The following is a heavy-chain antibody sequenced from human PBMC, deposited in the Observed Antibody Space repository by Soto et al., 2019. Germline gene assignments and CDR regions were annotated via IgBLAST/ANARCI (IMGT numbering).Heavy chain of an antibody. CDR2: ISAYNGNT. CDR1: GYTFTSYG. D-gene: IGHD4-17*01. V-gene: IGHV1-18*01. Sequence: QVLLVQSGAEVKKPGASVKVSCKASGYTFTSYGISWVRQAPGQGLEWMGWISAYNGNTNYAQKLQGRVTMTTDTSASTAYMELRSLRSDDTAVYYCARDGQVTTAPDKYYYYYYGMDVWGQGTTVTVSS. CDR3: ARDGQVTTAPDKYYYYYYGMDV. J-gene: IGHJ6*02.